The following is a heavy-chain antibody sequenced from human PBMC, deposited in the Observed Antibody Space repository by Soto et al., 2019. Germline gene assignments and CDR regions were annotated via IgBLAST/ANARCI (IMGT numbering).Heavy chain of an antibody. CDR3: ARAAFSYTSISPFPY. V-gene: IGHV3-21*01. CDR2: ITTSSYI. CDR1: GFSLSSYT. Sequence: PGGSLRLSCVASGFSLSSYTMTWVRQAPGKGLEWVSSITTSSYIYYADSVKGRFTISSDNAKNSLYLEMNSLRAEDTALYYCARAAFSYTSISPFPYWGQGTLVTVSS. J-gene: IGHJ4*02. D-gene: IGHD5-12*01.